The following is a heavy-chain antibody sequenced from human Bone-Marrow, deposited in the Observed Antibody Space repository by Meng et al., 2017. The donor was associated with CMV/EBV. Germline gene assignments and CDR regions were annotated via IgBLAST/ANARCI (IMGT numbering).Heavy chain of an antibody. CDR3: ARGGQLVLGGNYFDY. CDR1: GGSISSGGYY. J-gene: IGHJ4*02. D-gene: IGHD6-13*01. Sequence: SETLSLTCTVSGGSISSGGYYWSWIRQHPGKGLEWIGYIYYSGSTYYNPSLKSRVTISVDTSKNQFSLKLSSVTAADTAVYYCARGGQLVLGGNYFDYWGQGTLVTVSS. V-gene: IGHV4-31*03. CDR2: IYYSGST.